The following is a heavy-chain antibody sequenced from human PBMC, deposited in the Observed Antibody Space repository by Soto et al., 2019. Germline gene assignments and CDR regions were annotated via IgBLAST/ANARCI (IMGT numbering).Heavy chain of an antibody. CDR1: GGSISSYY. V-gene: IGHV4-59*01. D-gene: IGHD2-21*01. J-gene: IGHJ6*02. CDR2: IYYSGST. CDR3: ARDLVPAPEGYYGMDV. Sequence: PWETLSLTCTVSGGSISSYYWSWIRQPPGKGLEWIGYIYYSGSTNYNPSLKSRVTISVDTSKNQFSLKLSSVTAADTAVYYCARDLVPAPEGYYGMDVWGQGTTVTVSS.